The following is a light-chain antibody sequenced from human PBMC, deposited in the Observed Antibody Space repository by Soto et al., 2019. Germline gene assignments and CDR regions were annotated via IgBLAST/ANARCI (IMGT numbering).Light chain of an antibody. V-gene: IGKV3-20*01. CDR2: GAS. Sequence: EVVLTQSPGSLSLSPGERATLSCRASQSVSSTYLAWYQQKPGQAPRVLIYGASSRATGTPDRFSGSGSGTDFTLTISRLEPEDFAVYYCHQCGNSHWTFGQGTKVETK. J-gene: IGKJ1*01. CDR3: HQCGNSHWT. CDR1: QSVSSTY.